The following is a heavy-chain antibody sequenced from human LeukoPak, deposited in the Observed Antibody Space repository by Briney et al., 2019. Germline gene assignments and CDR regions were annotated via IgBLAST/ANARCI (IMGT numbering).Heavy chain of an antibody. V-gene: IGHV1-18*01. Sequence: SVKLSCNASGYTFTSYSNSWGRQPQAPGKGLMGWISGNQGSTKYAQNFPGRVTMTIDTATTTAYMDLRSRRSDDAAIYFCARSGLGTITAGPFNYWGQGNLVTVSS. J-gene: IGHJ4*02. CDR1: GYTFTSYS. CDR2: ISGNQGST. D-gene: IGHD5-24*01. CDR3: ARSGLGTITAGPFNY.